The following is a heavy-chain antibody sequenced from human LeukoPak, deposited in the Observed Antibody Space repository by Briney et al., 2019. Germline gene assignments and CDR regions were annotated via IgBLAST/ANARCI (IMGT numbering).Heavy chain of an antibody. CDR1: GYTLTELS. J-gene: IGHJ4*02. CDR3: ARDSGQWLDWGCFDY. V-gene: IGHV1-24*01. D-gene: IGHD6-19*01. Sequence: ASVKVSCKVSGYTLTELSMHWVRQAPGKGLEWMGGFDPEDGETIYAQKFQGRVTITTDESTSTAYMELSSLRSEDTAVYYCARDSGQWLDWGCFDYWGQGTLVTVSS. CDR2: FDPEDGET.